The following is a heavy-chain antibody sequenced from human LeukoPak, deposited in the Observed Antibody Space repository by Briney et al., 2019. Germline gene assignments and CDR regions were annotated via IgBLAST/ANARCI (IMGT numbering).Heavy chain of an antibody. Sequence: SQTLSLTCTISGGSISSGGYYWSWIRQHPGKGLEWIGYIYYSVSTYYNPSLKSRVTISVDTSKNQFSLKLSSVTAADTAVYYCARDTSRGAFDIWGQGTMVTVSS. CDR2: IYYSVST. CDR3: ARDTSRGAFDI. V-gene: IGHV4-31*03. J-gene: IGHJ3*02. CDR1: GGSISSGGYY.